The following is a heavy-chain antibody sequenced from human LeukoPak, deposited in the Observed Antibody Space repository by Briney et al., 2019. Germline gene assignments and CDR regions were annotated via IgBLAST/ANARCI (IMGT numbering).Heavy chain of an antibody. CDR2: IIPIFGTA. D-gene: IGHD2-2*01. CDR3: RAGYCSSTSCKEPPDAFDI. J-gene: IGHJ3*02. V-gene: IGHV1-69*05. Sequence: SVKVSCKASGGTFSSYAISWVRQAPGQGLEWMGGIIPIFGTANYAQKFQGRVTITTDESTSTAYMELSSLRSEDTAVYYCRAGYCSSTSCKEPPDAFDIWGQGTMVTVSS. CDR1: GGTFSSYA.